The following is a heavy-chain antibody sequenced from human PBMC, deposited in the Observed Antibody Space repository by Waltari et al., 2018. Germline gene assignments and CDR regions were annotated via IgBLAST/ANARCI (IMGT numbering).Heavy chain of an antibody. Sequence: QVQLQQWGAGLLKPSETLSLTCPVYGGSFSGYYWRWIRQPPGKGLEWIGEINHSGSTNYNPSLKSRVTISVDTSKNQFSLKLSSVTAADTAVYYCARGGYSSGWLPQGNWFDPWGQGTLVTVSS. CDR3: ARGGYSSGWLPQGNWFDP. D-gene: IGHD6-19*01. V-gene: IGHV4-34*01. CDR2: INHSGST. J-gene: IGHJ5*02. CDR1: GGSFSGYY.